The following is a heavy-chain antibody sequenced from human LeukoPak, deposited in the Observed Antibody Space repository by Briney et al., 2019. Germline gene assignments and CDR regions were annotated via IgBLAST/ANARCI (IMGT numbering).Heavy chain of an antibody. CDR1: GDSFSSYSSA. Sequence: SQTLSLTCAISGDSFSSYSSAWAWFRQSPSRGLGWLGRTFYSSKWYNDYAVSVKSRITINPDTSKNQFSLQLNSVIPEDTAVYYCARRRYYGYTGYFDYWGQGTPVTVSS. CDR3: ARRRYYGYTGYFDY. J-gene: IGHJ4*02. D-gene: IGHD3-22*01. CDR2: TFYSSKWYN. V-gene: IGHV6-1*01.